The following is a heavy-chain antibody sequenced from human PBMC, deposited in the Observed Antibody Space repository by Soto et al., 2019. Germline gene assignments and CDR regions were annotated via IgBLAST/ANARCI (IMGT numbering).Heavy chain of an antibody. V-gene: IGHV3-33*01. Sequence: GGSLRLSCAASGFTFSSYGMHWVRQAPGKGLEWVAVIWYDGSNKYYADSVKGRFTISRDNSKNTLYLQMNSLRAEDTAVYYCAREGEPYHLLEWLESGRNWFDPWGQGTLVTVSS. CDR3: AREGEPYHLLEWLESGRNWFDP. CDR2: IWYDGSNK. D-gene: IGHD3-3*01. J-gene: IGHJ5*02. CDR1: GFTFSSYG.